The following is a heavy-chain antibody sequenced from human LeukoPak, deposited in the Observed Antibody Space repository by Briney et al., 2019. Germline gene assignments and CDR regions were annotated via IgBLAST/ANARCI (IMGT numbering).Heavy chain of an antibody. D-gene: IGHD1-26*01. Sequence: SETLSLTCAVYGGSFSGYFWSWIRQPPGKGLEWIGEINHSGSTNYKPSLKSRVTISVDTSKNHFSLKLTSVTAADTAVYFCAGGPADDSASGIYSNWGQGTLVTVSS. V-gene: IGHV4-34*01. J-gene: IGHJ4*02. CDR2: INHSGST. CDR1: GGSFSGYF. CDR3: AGGPADDSASGIYSN.